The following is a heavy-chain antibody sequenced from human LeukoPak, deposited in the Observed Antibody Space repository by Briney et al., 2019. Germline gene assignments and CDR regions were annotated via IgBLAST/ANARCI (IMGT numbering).Heavy chain of an antibody. CDR1: GFTVSSNY. V-gene: IGHV3-53*01. Sequence: SGGSLRLSCAASGFTVSSNYMSWVRQAPGKGLEWVSVIYSGGSTYYADSVKGRFTISRDNSKNTLYFQMNSLRAEDTAVYYCARDRNYYGSGKDAFDIWGQGTMVTVSS. J-gene: IGHJ3*02. CDR2: IYSGGST. CDR3: ARDRNYYGSGKDAFDI. D-gene: IGHD3-10*01.